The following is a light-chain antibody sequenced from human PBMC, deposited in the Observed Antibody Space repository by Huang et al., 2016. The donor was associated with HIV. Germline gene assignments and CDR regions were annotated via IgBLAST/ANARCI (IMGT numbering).Light chain of an antibody. CDR2: TAS. CDR3: QQSFSVPRT. V-gene: IGKV1-39*01. Sequence: DIQMTQSPPSLSASVGDIVTFTCRANQTISKSLNWYQQKHNGAPKLLIYTASTLESGVPSRFSGSGSGSRFTLNITNLQPEDFATYYCQQSFSVPRTFG. J-gene: IGKJ1*01. CDR1: QTISKS.